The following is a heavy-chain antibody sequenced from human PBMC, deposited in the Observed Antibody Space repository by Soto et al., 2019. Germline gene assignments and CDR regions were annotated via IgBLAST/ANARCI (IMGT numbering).Heavy chain of an antibody. Sequence: QVQLGESGGGVVQPGRSLRLSCAASGFTFRSYGMHWVRQAPGKGLEWVAIISYDGSNYYHADSVKGRFTISRDNSKTTLYLQMNGLRAEDTAVYYCAKGYSGTGGMDVWGQGPTVTVSS. CDR3: AKGYSGTGGMDV. V-gene: IGHV3-30*18. J-gene: IGHJ6*02. CDR1: GFTFRSYG. D-gene: IGHD5-12*01. CDR2: ISYDGSNY.